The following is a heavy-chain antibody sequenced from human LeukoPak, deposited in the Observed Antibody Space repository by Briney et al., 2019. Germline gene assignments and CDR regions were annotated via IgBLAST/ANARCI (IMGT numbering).Heavy chain of an antibody. CDR3: TRGFDHAKSGY. J-gene: IGHJ4*02. CDR2: IHFSGII. CDR1: GDSISSTAYY. V-gene: IGHV4-39*01. D-gene: IGHD1-14*01. Sequence: SETLSLTCTVSGDSISSTAYYWGWSRQPPGKGLEWLGMIHFSGIIYNNPSLMSRVTISVDTSKNQFSLKLTSVAAADTAVYYCTRGFDHAKSGYWGQGTLVTVSS.